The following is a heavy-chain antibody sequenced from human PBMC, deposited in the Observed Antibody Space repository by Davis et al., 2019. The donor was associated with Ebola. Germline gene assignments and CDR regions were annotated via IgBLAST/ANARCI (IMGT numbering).Heavy chain of an antibody. CDR3: ARDDCWSGYHYYMDV. Sequence: PGGSLRLSCAASGFTFSSYAMSWVLLAPGKGLEWVSAISGSGGSTYYADSVKGRFTISKDNSKNTLYLQMNSLRDENTAVYYCARDDCWSGYHYYMDVWGKGTTVTVSS. V-gene: IGHV3-23*01. CDR1: GFTFSSYA. CDR2: ISGSGGST. J-gene: IGHJ6*03. D-gene: IGHD3-3*01.